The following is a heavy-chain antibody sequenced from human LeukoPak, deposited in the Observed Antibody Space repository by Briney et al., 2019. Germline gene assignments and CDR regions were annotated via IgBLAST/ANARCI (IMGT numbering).Heavy chain of an antibody. J-gene: IGHJ6*04. Sequence: GGSLGLSCAASGFTFSSCGMSWVRQAPGKGLEWVSALSDSGGSTFYADSVKGRFTISRDNAKNSLYLQMNSLRAEDTAVYYCAELGITMIGGVWGKGTTVTISS. CDR3: AELGITMIGGV. D-gene: IGHD3-10*02. CDR1: GFTFSSCG. V-gene: IGHV3-23*01. CDR2: LSDSGGST.